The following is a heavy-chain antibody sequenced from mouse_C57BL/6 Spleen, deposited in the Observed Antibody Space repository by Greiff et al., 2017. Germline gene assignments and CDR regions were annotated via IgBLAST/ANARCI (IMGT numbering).Heavy chain of an antibody. Sequence: QVQLQQSGPELVKPGASVKISCKASGYAFSSSWMNWVKQRPGKGLEWIGRIYPGDGDTNYNGKFKGKATLTADKSSSTAYMQLSSLTSEDSAVYFCAREGYDYDNYAMDYWGQGTSVTVSS. CDR1: GYAFSSSW. CDR3: AREGYDYDNYAMDY. V-gene: IGHV1-82*01. J-gene: IGHJ4*01. CDR2: IYPGDGDT. D-gene: IGHD2-4*01.